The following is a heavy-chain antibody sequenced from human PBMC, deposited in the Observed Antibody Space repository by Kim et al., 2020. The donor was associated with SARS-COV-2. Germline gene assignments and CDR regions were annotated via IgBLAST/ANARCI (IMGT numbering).Heavy chain of an antibody. V-gene: IGHV1-58*02. D-gene: IGHD2-2*01. CDR2: IVVGSGNT. CDR3: AAPAPPWGKSAAEGDAFDI. CDR1: GFTFTSSA. J-gene: IGHJ3*02. Sequence: SVKVSCKASGFTFTSSAMQWVRQARGQRLEWIGWIVVGSGNTNYAQKFQERVTITRDMSTSTAYMELSSLRSEDTAVYYCAAPAPPWGKSAAEGDAFDIWGQGTMVTVSS.